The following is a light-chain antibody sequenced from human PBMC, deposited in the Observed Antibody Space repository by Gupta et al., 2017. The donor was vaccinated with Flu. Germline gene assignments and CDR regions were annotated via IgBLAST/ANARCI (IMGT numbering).Light chain of an antibody. CDR1: QSVSGN. V-gene: IGKV3-15*01. CDR2: GAF. CDR3: QQNNNWPWT. Sequence: PAPLSGSPGERATLSCRASQSVSGNLAWYQQKPGQAPRLLIYGAFTRATGFPARFSGSGSGTEFTLTISSLQSEDFAVYYCQQNNNWPWTFGQGTKVEIK. J-gene: IGKJ1*01.